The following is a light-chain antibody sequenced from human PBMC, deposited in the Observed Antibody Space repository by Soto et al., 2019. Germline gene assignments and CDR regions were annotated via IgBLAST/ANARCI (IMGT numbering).Light chain of an antibody. CDR1: SSDVGGYNY. CDR3: SSYTTSNTRQIV. V-gene: IGLV2-14*01. J-gene: IGLJ1*01. Sequence: QSALTQPASVSGSPGPSITISCTGTSSDVGGYNYVSWYQQHPGKAPKFMIYDVSNRPSGVSNRFSGSKSGNTASLTISGLQAGDEADYYCSSYTTSNTRQIVFGTGTKVTVL. CDR2: DVS.